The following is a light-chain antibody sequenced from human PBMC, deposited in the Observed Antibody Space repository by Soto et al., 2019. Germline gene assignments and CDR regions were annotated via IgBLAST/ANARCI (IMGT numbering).Light chain of an antibody. J-gene: IGKJ1*01. V-gene: IGKV3-15*01. CDR1: NRVSSN. Sequence: EIPMTQSPDTLIVSSGESVTLSCSASNRVSSNLAGYQQKPGQATRLLIYGASTRATGIPARFIGSGSGTEFTLTIRSLQSADFAVYYCQQCNNWPPTWTFGLGTKVDIK. CDR3: QQCNNWPPTWT. CDR2: GAS.